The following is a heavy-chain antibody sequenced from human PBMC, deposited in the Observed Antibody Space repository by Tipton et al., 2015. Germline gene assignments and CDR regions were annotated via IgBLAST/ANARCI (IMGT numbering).Heavy chain of an antibody. D-gene: IGHD4-17*01. CDR1: GFTFSSYA. CDR2: ISGRGSST. J-gene: IGHJ6*02. CDR3: AKLDGDYLSGYYCGMDV. Sequence: SLRLSCAASGFTFSSYAMSWVRQAPGKGLEWVSAISGRGSSTYYADSVKGRFTISRDNSKNRLYLQMNSLRAEDTAVYYCAKLDGDYLSGYYCGMDVWGQGTTVTVSS. V-gene: IGHV3-23*01.